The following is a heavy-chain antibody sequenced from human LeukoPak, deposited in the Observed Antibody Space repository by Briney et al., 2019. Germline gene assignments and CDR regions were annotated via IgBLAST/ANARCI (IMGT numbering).Heavy chain of an antibody. D-gene: IGHD2-2*01. CDR3: ARSKAHLSTSWYGTWFDP. CDR2: IYYSGNT. J-gene: IGHJ5*02. Sequence: SETQSLTCSVSGGSISSYYWSWIRQPPGKGLEWVAYIYYSGNTNYNPSLKSRVTISVDTSKNQLSLKLSSVTAADTAVYYCARSKAHLSTSWYGTWFDPWGQGTLVTVSS. V-gene: IGHV4-59*08. CDR1: GGSISSYY.